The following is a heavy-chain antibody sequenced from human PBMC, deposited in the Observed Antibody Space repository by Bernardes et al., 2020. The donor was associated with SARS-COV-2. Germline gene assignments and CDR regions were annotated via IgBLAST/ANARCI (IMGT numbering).Heavy chain of an antibody. CDR3: VRGTGFCSGGSCGWIDP. J-gene: IGHJ5*02. CDR2: IYYPGSI. V-gene: IGHV4-61*01. Sequence: SETLSLTCSVSRGSVSFGSNYWTWLRQPPGKGLEWIGYIYYPGSINYNPSLKSRVTISVDTSKNQFSLKLTSVTAADTAVYYCVRGTGFCSGGSCGWIDPWCQGTLVSVSS. CDR1: RGSVSFGSNY. D-gene: IGHD2-15*01.